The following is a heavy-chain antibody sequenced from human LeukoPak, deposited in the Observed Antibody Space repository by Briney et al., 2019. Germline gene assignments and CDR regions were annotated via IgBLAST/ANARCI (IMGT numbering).Heavy chain of an antibody. D-gene: IGHD3-22*01. V-gene: IGHV1-24*01. J-gene: IGHJ4*02. Sequence: ASVKVSCKVSGYTLTELSMHWVRQAPGKGLEWMGGFDPEDGETIYAQKFQGRLTMTEDTSTDTAHMELNSLRSEDTAVYYCASLLYDSSGYYCLDQWGQGTPVTVSS. CDR1: GYTLTELS. CDR3: ASLLYDSSGYYCLDQ. CDR2: FDPEDGET.